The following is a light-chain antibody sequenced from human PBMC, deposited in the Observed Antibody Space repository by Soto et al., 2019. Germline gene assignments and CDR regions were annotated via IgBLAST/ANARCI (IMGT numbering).Light chain of an antibody. J-gene: IGLJ2*01. CDR2: EVS. CDR3: SSYAGGNNLV. V-gene: IGLV2-8*01. Sequence: QSALTQPPSASGSPGQSVTISCTGTSSDIGAYNYVSWYQQHPGKAPKLMIYEVSKRPSGVPDRFSGSKSDNTASLTVSGLQAEDEADYYCSSYAGGNNLVFGGGTKLTVL. CDR1: SSDIGAYNY.